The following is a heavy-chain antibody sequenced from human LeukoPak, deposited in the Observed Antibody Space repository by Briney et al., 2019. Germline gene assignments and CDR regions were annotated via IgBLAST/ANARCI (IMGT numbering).Heavy chain of an antibody. D-gene: IGHD3-22*01. Sequence: SQTLSLTCTVSGGSISSGGYYWSWIRQHPGKGLEWIGYIYYSGGTYYNPSLKSRVTISVDTSKNQFSLKLSSVTAADTAVYYCARVAYYYDSSGYHYYFDYWGQGTLVTVSS. CDR3: ARVAYYYDSSGYHYYFDY. V-gene: IGHV4-31*03. CDR2: IYYSGGT. J-gene: IGHJ4*02. CDR1: GGSISSGGYY.